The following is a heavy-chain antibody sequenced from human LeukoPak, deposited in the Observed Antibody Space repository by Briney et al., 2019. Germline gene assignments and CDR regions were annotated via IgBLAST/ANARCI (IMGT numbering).Heavy chain of an antibody. CDR3: ARGYSSGWYPTSDAFDI. CDR1: GFTFTTYA. V-gene: IGHV3-23*01. D-gene: IGHD6-19*01. J-gene: IGHJ3*02. CDR2: LSTSGGTT. Sequence: PGGSLRLSCAASGFTFTTYAMSWVRQAPGKGLEWVSTLSTSGGTTYYADYVKGRFIISRDNSKNSQYLQMNSLRAEDTAVYYCARGYSSGWYPTSDAFDIWGQGTMVTVSS.